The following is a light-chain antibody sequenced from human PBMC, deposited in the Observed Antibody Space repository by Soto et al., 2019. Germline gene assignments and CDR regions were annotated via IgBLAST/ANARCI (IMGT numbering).Light chain of an antibody. CDR3: QQYDNLPLT. CDR1: QTISSW. V-gene: IGKV1-5*03. Sequence: DIQMTYSPSTLSGSAGDRVTITCRASQTISSWLAWYQQKPGKAPKLLIYKASTLKSGVPSRFSCSGSGTEFTLTISSLQPEDIATNYCQQYDNLPLTFGGGTKVDIK. CDR2: KAS. J-gene: IGKJ4*01.